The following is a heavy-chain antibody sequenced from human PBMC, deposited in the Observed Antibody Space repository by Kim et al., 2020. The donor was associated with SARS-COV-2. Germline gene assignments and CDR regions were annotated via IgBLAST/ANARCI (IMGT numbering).Heavy chain of an antibody. Sequence: GGSLRLSCAASGFTFSDYYMSWIRQAPGKGLEWISCISGGADHVYYGDSVKGRFTITRDNAKQTLYLQMNSLRAEDKAAYHCARDWQSAAGGNWFDPWGQGTLVTVSS. J-gene: IGHJ5*02. CDR1: GFTFSDYY. V-gene: IGHV3-11*01. CDR2: ISGGADHV. CDR3: ARDWQSAAGGNWFDP. D-gene: IGHD6-13*01.